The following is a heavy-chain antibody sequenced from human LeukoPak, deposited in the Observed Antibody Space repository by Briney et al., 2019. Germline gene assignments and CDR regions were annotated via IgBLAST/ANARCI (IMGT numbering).Heavy chain of an antibody. CDR3: ASIAARPTYYYYYMDV. Sequence: PSETLSLTCTVSGGSISSSSYYWGWIRQPPGKGLEWIGSIYYSGSTYYNPSLKSRVTISVDTSKNQFSLKLSSVTAADTAVYYCASIAARPTYYYYYMDVWGEGTTVTVSS. CDR2: IYYSGST. D-gene: IGHD6-6*01. J-gene: IGHJ6*03. CDR1: GGSISSSSYY. V-gene: IGHV4-39*01.